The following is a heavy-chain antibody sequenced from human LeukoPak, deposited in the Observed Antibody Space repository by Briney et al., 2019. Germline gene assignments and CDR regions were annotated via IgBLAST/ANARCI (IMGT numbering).Heavy chain of an antibody. Sequence: GGSLRLSCVASGFILSSYSMNWVRQAPGKGLDWVSSITSDMTYIYYAGSVKGRFTISIDNAKNSLYLQINSLRADDTAVYYCARDYYFDYWGQGTLVPVSS. CDR1: GFILSSYS. CDR3: ARDYYFDY. J-gene: IGHJ4*02. CDR2: ITSDMTYI. V-gene: IGHV3-21*01.